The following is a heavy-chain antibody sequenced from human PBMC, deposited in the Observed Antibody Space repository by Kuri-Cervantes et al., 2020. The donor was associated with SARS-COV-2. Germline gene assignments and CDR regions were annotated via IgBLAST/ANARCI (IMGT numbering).Heavy chain of an antibody. Sequence: SETLSLTCTVSGGSISSYYWSWIRQPPGKGLEWIGYIYYSGSTNYNPSLKSRVTMSVDTSKNQFSLKLSSVTAADTAVYYCARDADSSGSLDYWVQGTLVTVSS. CDR1: GGSISSYY. J-gene: IGHJ4*02. D-gene: IGHD3-22*01. CDR3: ARDADSSGSLDY. CDR2: IYYSGST. V-gene: IGHV4-59*12.